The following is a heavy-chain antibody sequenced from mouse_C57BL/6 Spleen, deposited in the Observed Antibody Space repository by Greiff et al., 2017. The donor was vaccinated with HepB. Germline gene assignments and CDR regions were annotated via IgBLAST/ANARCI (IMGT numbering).Heavy chain of an antibody. Sequence: EVKLMESGGGLVKPGGSLKLSCAASGFTFSDYGMHWVRQAPEKGLEWVAYISSGSSTLYYADTVKGRFTISRDNAKNTLFLQMTSLRSEDTAMYYCARRPGAYAMDYWGQGTSVTVSS. CDR3: ARRPGAYAMDY. CDR1: GFTFSDYG. V-gene: IGHV5-17*01. CDR2: ISSGSSTL. J-gene: IGHJ4*01.